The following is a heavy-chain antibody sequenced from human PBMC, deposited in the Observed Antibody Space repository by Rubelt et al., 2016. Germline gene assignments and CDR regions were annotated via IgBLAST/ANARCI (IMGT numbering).Heavy chain of an antibody. CDR2: SGST. CDR3: ARGDSSSGDFDY. D-gene: IGHD6-25*01. Sequence: SGSTNYNPPLKSRVTISVDKSKNQFSLKLSSVTAADTAVYYCARGDSSSGDFDYWGQGTLVTVSS. J-gene: IGHJ4*02. V-gene: IGHV4-4*02.